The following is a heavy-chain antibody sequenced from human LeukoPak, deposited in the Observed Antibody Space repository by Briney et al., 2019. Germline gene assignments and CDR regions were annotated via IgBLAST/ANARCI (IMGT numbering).Heavy chain of an antibody. V-gene: IGHV1-69*13. Sequence: ASVKVFCKASGHTFSSYAISWVRHASGQGLVWTGGIIPIFCTANYAQKFQGRVTITADESTSTAYMELSSLRSEDTAVYYCASRPRPATVVTARDWYFDLWGRGTLVTVSS. CDR3: ASRPRPATVVTARDWYFDL. J-gene: IGHJ2*01. CDR1: GHTFSSYA. CDR2: IIPIFCTA. D-gene: IGHD4-23*01.